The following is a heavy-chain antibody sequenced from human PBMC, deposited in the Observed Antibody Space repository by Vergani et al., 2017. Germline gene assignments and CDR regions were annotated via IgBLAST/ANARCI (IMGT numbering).Heavy chain of an antibody. CDR3: ARLQYTAIPDY. CDR1: GGSISSYY. D-gene: IGHD4-11*01. V-gene: IGHV4-59*08. CDR2: IYYSGST. Sequence: QVQLQESGPGLVKPSETLSLTCTVSGGSISSYYWSWIRQPPGKGLEWSGYIYYSGSTNYNPSLKSRVTISVDTYKNQFSLKLSSVTAADTAVYYCARLQYTAIPDYWGQGTLVTVSS. J-gene: IGHJ4*02.